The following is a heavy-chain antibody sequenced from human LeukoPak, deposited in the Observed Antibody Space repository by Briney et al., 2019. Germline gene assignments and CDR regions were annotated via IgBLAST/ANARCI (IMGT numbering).Heavy chain of an antibody. V-gene: IGHV3-30*01. D-gene: IGHD3-3*01. J-gene: IGHJ4*02. CDR3: ARDGSVLRFLEWLFFLDY. CDR1: GFTFSSHA. CDR2: MSNDGSKK. Sequence: DPGGSLRLSCAASGFTFSSHAMHWVRQAPGKGLEWVAIMSNDGSKKFYADSLKGRFTISRDNSKNMLYLQMNSLRSEDTAVYFCARDGSVLRFLEWLFFLDYWGQGTLVTVSS.